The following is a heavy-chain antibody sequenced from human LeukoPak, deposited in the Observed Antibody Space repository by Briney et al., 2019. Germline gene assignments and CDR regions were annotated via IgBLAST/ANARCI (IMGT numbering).Heavy chain of an antibody. D-gene: IGHD3-22*01. CDR2: MNPNSGNT. CDR1: GYTFTSYD. CDR3: AREVYYYDSSDDAFDI. V-gene: IGHV1-8*02. Sequence: ASVKVSCKASGYTFTSYDINWVRQATGQGLEWMGWMNPNSGNTGYAQQFQGRVTMTRNTSISTAYMELSSLRSEDTAVYYCAREVYYYDSSDDAFDIWGQGTMVTVSS. J-gene: IGHJ3*02.